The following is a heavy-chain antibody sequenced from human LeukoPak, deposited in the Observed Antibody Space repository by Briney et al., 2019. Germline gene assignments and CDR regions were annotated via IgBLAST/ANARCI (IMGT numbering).Heavy chain of an antibody. CDR2: IYTSGST. V-gene: IGHV4-61*02. CDR1: GGSISSGSYY. J-gene: IGHJ6*03. Sequence: SQTLSLTCTVSGGSISSGSYYWSWIRQPAGKGLEWIGRIYTSGSTNYNPSLKSRVTISVDTSKNQFSLKLSSVTAADTAVYYCARDEWLSSLYYMDVWGKGTTVTVPS. CDR3: ARDEWLSSLYYMDV. D-gene: IGHD5-12*01.